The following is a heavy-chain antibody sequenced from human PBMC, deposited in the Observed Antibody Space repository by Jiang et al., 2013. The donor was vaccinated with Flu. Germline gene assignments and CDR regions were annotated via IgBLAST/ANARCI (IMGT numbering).Heavy chain of an antibody. V-gene: IGHV3-9*01. J-gene: IGHJ1*01. CDR2: ISWNSGSI. D-gene: IGHD3-9*01. CDR1: GFTFDDYG. Sequence: VQLLESGGGLVQPGRSLRLSCAASGFTFDDYGMHWVRQAPGQGLELVSGISWNSGSINYAGSVKGRFTISRDNSKNSLYLQMNSLRPEDTALYYCVKGNTYDILTGIHFQDWGQGTLVTVSS. CDR3: VKGNTYDILTGIHFQD.